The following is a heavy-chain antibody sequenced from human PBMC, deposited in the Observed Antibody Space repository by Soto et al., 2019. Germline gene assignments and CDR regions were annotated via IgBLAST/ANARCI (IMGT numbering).Heavy chain of an antibody. D-gene: IGHD6-19*01. V-gene: IGHV3-23*01. CDR2: ISGSGGNT. J-gene: IGHJ6*02. Sequence: EVQLLESGGGLVQPGGSLRLSCAASGFTFSSYAMSWVRQAPGKGLEWVSAISGSGGNTFYAGSVKGRFTISRDNSKDTLYLQMNSLRAEDTAVYYCANPSSGWTYYYGMDVWGQGTTVTVSS. CDR3: ANPSSGWTYYYGMDV. CDR1: GFTFSSYA.